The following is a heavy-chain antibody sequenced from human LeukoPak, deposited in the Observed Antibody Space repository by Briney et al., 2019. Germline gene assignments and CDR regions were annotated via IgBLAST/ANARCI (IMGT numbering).Heavy chain of an antibody. V-gene: IGHV3-64*01. CDR1: GFTLSSYA. Sequence: GGSLRLSCAASGFTLSSYAMHWVRQDPGEGLEYVSTVNIIGDTTYYAKSVKGRFTISRDNTKNTLYLQMGSLRGEDMAVYYCARVTSRSRGCVDFWGQGTRVTVSS. D-gene: IGHD6-19*01. CDR3: ARVTSRSRGCVDF. CDR2: VNIIGDTT. J-gene: IGHJ4*02.